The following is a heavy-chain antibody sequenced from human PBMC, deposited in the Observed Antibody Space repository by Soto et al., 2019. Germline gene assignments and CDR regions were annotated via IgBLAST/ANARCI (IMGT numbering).Heavy chain of an antibody. V-gene: IGHV4-59*08. D-gene: IGHD6-19*01. CDR1: GGSISSYY. CDR2: IYYSGST. J-gene: IGHJ5*02. Sequence: PSETLSLTCTVSGGSISSYYWSWIRQPPGKGLEWIGYIYYSGSTNYNPSLKSRVTISVDTSKNQFSLKLSSVTAADTAVYYCARLAVAGPSYWFDPWCQGTLVTVSS. CDR3: ARLAVAGPSYWFDP.